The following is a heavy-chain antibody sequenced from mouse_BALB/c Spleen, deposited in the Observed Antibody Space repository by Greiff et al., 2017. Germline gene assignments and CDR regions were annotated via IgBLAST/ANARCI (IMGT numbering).Heavy chain of an antibody. V-gene: IGHV1S81*02. CDR1: GYTFTSYW. CDR2: INPSNGRT. D-gene: IGHD1-1*01. CDR3: ARGGYYGSSVAY. Sequence: QVQLKQPGAELVKPGASVKLSCKASGYTFTSYWMHWVKQRPGQGLEWIGEINPSNGRTNYNEKFKSKATLTVDKSSSTAYMQLSSLTSEDSAVYYCARGGYYGSSVAYWGQGTLVTVSA. J-gene: IGHJ3*01.